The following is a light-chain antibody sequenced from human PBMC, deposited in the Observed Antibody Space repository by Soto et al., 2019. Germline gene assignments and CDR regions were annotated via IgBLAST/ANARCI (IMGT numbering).Light chain of an antibody. CDR2: DVS. CDR3: SSYTSSSTLVE. CDR1: SSDVGGYNY. V-gene: IGLV2-14*01. Sequence: QSVLTQPASVSGSPGQSITISCTGTSSDVGGYNYVSWYQQHPGKAPKLMIYDVSNRPSGVSNRFSGSKSGNTASLTISGRQAEDEADYYCSSYTSSSTLVEFGGGTKLTVL. J-gene: IGLJ3*02.